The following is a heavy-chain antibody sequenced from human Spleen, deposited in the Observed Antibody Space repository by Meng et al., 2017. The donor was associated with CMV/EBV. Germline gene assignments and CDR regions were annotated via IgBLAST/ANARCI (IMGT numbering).Heavy chain of an antibody. V-gene: IGHV3-23*01. CDR2: IPGSGDNT. D-gene: IGHD5-12*01. Sequence: GESLKISCAASGFTFSSYAMSWVRQGPGKGLEWVSVIPGSGDNTYYADSVKGRFTISRDNSKNTLYLQMDSLRADDTAVYYCAKQDGYNYYSYGLDVWGQGTTVTVSS. J-gene: IGHJ6*02. CDR3: AKQDGYNYYSYGLDV. CDR1: GFTFSSYA.